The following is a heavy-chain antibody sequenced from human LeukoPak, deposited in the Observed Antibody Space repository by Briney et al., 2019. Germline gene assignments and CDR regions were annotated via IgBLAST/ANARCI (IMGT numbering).Heavy chain of an antibody. V-gene: IGHV3-48*01. D-gene: IGHD6-6*01. CDR1: GFTFSSYS. Sequence: GGSLRLSCAASGFTFSSYSMNWVRQAPGKGLEWVSYISSSSSNIYYADSVKGRFTISRDNAKNSLYLQMNSLRAEDTAVYYCAIIGIAARPNYYYGMDVWGQGATVTVSS. CDR3: AIIGIAARPNYYYGMDV. J-gene: IGHJ6*02. CDR2: ISSSSSNI.